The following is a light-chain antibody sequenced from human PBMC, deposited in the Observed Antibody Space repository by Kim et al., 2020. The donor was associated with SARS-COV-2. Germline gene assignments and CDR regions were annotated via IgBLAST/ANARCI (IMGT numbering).Light chain of an antibody. CDR2: QDS. J-gene: IGLJ3*02. Sequence: SYELTQPPSVSVSPGQTANITCSGDKLGDKYASWYQQKPGQSPVVVIYQDSKRPSGIPERFSGSNSGNTATLTISGTQAMDEADYYCQAWDSSTGVFGGGTKVTVL. V-gene: IGLV3-1*01. CDR1: KLGDKY. CDR3: QAWDSSTGV.